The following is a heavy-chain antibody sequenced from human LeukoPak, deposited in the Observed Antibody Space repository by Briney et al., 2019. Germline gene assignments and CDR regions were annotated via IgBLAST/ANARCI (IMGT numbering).Heavy chain of an antibody. V-gene: IGHV1-3*01. CDR3: ARALNYYDSSGYYAGDAFDI. CDR1: GYTFTSYA. Sequence: ASVKVSCKASGYTFTSYAMHWVRQAPGQRLERMGWINAGNGNTKYSQKFQGRVTITRDTSASTAYMELSSLRSEDTAVYYCARALNYYDSSGYYAGDAFDIWGQGTMVTVSS. D-gene: IGHD3-22*01. J-gene: IGHJ3*02. CDR2: INAGNGNT.